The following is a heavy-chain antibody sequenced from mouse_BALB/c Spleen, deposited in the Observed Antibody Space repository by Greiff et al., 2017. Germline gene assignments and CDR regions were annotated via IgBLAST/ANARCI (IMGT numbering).Heavy chain of an antibody. CDR3: ARGDGYYGAMDY. J-gene: IGHJ4*01. Sequence: EVMLVESGGGLVKPGGSLKLSCAASGFTFSSYAMSWVRQSPEKRLEWVAEISSGGSYTYYPDTVTGRFTISRDNAKNTLYLEMSSLRSEDTAMYYCARGDGYYGAMDYWGQGTSVTVSS. D-gene: IGHD2-3*01. CDR2: ISSGGSYT. CDR1: GFTFSSYA. V-gene: IGHV5-9-4*01.